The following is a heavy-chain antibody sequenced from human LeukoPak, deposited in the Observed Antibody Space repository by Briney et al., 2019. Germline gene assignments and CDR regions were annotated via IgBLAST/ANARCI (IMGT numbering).Heavy chain of an antibody. J-gene: IGHJ3*01. V-gene: IGHV3-30*03. CDR1: GFTFSSYG. CDR3: VRESGWGLPHAFDL. CDR2: ISYDGRKI. D-gene: IGHD3-3*01. Sequence: GRSLRLSCAASGFTFSSYGMHWVRQAPGKGLEWVTLISYDGRKIYYADSVKGRFTISRDNSKNTLYLQMDSLRAEDTAVYYCVRESGWGLPHAFDLWGQGTMATVSA.